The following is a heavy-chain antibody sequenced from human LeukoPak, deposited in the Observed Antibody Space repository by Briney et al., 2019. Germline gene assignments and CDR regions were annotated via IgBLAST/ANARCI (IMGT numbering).Heavy chain of an antibody. CDR1: GYTFTSYG. Sequence: ASVKVSCKASGYTFTSYGISWVRQAPGQGLEWMGWISAYNGNTNYAQKLQGRVTMTTDTSTSTAYMELRSLRSDDTAVYYCARDLVRFLEWVLPRFDYWGQGTLVTVSS. CDR2: ISAYNGNT. CDR3: ARDLVRFLEWVLPRFDY. V-gene: IGHV1-18*01. D-gene: IGHD3-3*01. J-gene: IGHJ4*02.